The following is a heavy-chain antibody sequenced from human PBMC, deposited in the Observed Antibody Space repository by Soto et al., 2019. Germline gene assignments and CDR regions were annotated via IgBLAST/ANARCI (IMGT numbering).Heavy chain of an antibody. D-gene: IGHD3-3*01. Sequence: SETLSLTCTVSGGSISSGGYYWSWIRQHPGKGLEWIGYIYYSGSTYYNPSLKSRVTISVDTSKNQFSLKLSSVTAADTAVYYCARVESSLAAGDFDYWGQGTLVTVSS. J-gene: IGHJ4*02. CDR2: IYYSGST. CDR1: GGSISSGGYY. V-gene: IGHV4-31*03. CDR3: ARVESSLAAGDFDY.